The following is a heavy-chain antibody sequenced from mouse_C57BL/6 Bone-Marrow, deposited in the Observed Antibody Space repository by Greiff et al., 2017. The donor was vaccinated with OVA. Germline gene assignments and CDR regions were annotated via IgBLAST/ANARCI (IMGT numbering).Heavy chain of an antibody. CDR2: IDPENGDT. V-gene: IGHV14-4*01. D-gene: IGHD4-1*01. J-gene: IGHJ2*01. CDR3: TSNWAY. Sequence: EVKLVESGAELVRPGASVKLSCTASGFNIKDDYMHWVKQRPEQGLEWIGWIDPENGDTEYASKFQGKATITEDTSSNTAYLQLSSLTSEDTAVYYCTSNWAYWGQGTTLTVSS. CDR1: GFNIKDDY.